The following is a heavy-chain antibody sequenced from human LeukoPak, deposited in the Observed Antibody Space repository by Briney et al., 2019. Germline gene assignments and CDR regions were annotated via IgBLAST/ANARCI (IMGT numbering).Heavy chain of an antibody. J-gene: IGHJ4*02. Sequence: SETLSLTCTVSGGSISSSSYYWGWIRQPPGEGLEWIGSIYYSGSTYYNPSLKSRVTISVDTSKNQFSLKLSSVTAADTAVYYCARLHVNHLSWSGSILAGYRNRLYYFDYWGQGTLVTVSS. D-gene: IGHD3-9*01. CDR1: GGSISSSSYY. V-gene: IGHV4-39*07. CDR2: IYYSGST. CDR3: ARLHVNHLSWSGSILAGYRNRLYYFDY.